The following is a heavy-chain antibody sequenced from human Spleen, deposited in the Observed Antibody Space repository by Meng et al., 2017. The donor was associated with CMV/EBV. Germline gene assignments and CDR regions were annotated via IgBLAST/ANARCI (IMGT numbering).Heavy chain of an antibody. D-gene: IGHD3-9*01. J-gene: IGHJ1*01. CDR1: GFALSTSGVG. CDR3: AQTAYDIFTGYSTTSAEYFQH. V-gene: IGHV2-5*02. CDR2: NCWDDIK. Sequence: QITLKESGPTLVKPTQTLTLTCTFPGFALSTSGVGVGWIRQPPVKALAWLAVNCWDDIKCYNPTRKSTSTISKDTSTNHVVLTLTNMNPVDTATYYCAQTAYDIFTGYSTTSAEYFQHWGQGTLVTVSS.